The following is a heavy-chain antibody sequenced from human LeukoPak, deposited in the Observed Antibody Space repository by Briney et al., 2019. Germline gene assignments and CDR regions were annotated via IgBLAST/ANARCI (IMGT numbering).Heavy chain of an antibody. D-gene: IGHD3-22*01. CDR3: ARRRDYYDSSGRIDY. CDR2: IYYSGST. Sequence: SETLSLTCTVSGGSISSSSYYWGWIRQPLGKGLEWIGSIYYSGSTYYNPSLKSRVTISVDTSKNQFSLKLSSVTAADTAVYYCARRRDYYDSSGRIDYWGQGTLVTVSS. J-gene: IGHJ4*02. V-gene: IGHV4-39*01. CDR1: GGSISSSSYY.